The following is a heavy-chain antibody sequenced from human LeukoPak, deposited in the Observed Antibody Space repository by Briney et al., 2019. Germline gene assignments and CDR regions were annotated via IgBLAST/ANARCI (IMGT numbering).Heavy chain of an antibody. V-gene: IGHV3-48*01. J-gene: IGHJ4*02. CDR2: ISSGSSTI. CDR1: GFTFISYS. D-gene: IGHD2-2*01. CDR3: ARDQAPPYCSSTSCRLFDF. Sequence: GGSLRLSCAASGFTFISYSMNWVRQAPGKGLEWVSYISSGSSTIYYTDSVKGRFTISRDNAKNSLYLQMNSLRAEDTAVYYCARDQAPPYCSSTSCRLFDFWGQGTLVTVSS.